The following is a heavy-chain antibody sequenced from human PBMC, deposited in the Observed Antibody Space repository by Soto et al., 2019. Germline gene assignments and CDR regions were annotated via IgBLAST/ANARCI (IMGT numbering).Heavy chain of an antibody. D-gene: IGHD4-17*01. CDR3: ALTTVTTWAEPYDAFDI. Sequence: QVQLVQSGAEVKKPGSSVKVSCKASGGTFSSYAISWVRQAPGQGLEWMGWINPNSGGTNYAQKFQGRVTMTRDTSISTAYMELSRLRSDDTAVYYCALTTVTTWAEPYDAFDIWGQGTMVTVSS. J-gene: IGHJ3*02. CDR2: INPNSGGT. CDR1: GGTFSSYA. V-gene: IGHV1-2*02.